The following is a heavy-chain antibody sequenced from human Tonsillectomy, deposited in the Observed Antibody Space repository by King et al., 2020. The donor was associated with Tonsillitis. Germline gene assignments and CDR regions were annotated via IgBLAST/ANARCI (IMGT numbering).Heavy chain of an antibody. V-gene: IGHV3-23*04. CDR1: GFPFTSYA. J-gene: IGHJ5*02. Sequence: VQLVESGGGLVQPGGSLRLSCAASGFPFTSYAMTWVRQAPGKGLEWVSGISASGASTFYADSVKGRFTISRDNSKNTLYLQMNSLRAEDTAVYYCAKDLGYRYLDWLLIPWGQGTLVTVSS. CDR3: AKDLGYRYLDWLLIP. D-gene: IGHD3-9*01. CDR2: ISASGAST.